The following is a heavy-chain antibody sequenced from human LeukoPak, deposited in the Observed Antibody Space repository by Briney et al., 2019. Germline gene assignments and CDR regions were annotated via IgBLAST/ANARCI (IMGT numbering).Heavy chain of an antibody. Sequence: SETLSPTCAVYGGSFSGYYWSWIRQPPGKGLEWIGEINHSGSTNYNPSLKSRVTISVDTSKNQFSLKLSSVTAADTAVYYCAISSDYYDDAFDIWGQGTMVTVSS. V-gene: IGHV4-34*01. CDR1: GGSFSGYY. CDR2: INHSGST. J-gene: IGHJ3*02. CDR3: AISSDYYDDAFDI. D-gene: IGHD2-21*02.